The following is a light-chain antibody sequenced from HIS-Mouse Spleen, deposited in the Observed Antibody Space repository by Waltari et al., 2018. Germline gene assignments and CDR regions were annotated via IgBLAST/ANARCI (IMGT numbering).Light chain of an antibody. CDR3: QSADSSGTYHVV. V-gene: IGLV3-25*03. CDR2: KDS. Sequence: SYELTQPPSVSVSPGQTARITCSGDALPKQYAYWYQQKPGQAPVLVISKDSERPSGIPERFSGSISGTTVTLTISGVQAEDEADYYCQSADSSGTYHVVFGGVTKLTVL. CDR1: ALPKQY. J-gene: IGLJ2*01.